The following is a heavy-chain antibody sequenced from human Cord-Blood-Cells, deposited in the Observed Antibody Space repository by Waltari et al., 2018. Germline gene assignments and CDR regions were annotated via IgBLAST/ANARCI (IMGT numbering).Heavy chain of an antibody. CDR2: ISYDGSNK. V-gene: IGHV3-30-3*01. J-gene: IGHJ2*01. CDR1: GFIFSSYA. CDR3: ARDFNGGGYFDL. Sequence: QVQLVESGGGVVQPGRSLRISCAASGFIFSSYALHWVSQAPGKGLEWVAVISYDGSNKYYADSVKGRFTISRDNSKNTLYLQMNSLRAEDTAVYYCARDFNGGGYFDLWGRGTLVTVSS. D-gene: IGHD2-8*01.